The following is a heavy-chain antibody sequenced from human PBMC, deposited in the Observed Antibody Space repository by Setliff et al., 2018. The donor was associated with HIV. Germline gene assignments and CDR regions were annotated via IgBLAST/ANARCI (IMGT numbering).Heavy chain of an antibody. CDR2: INHSGST. CDR1: GGSFSSYF. J-gene: IGHJ4*02. CDR3: ARLPRQLLKGAAAYFDY. D-gene: IGHD5-18*01. Sequence: SETLSLTCAVYGGSFSSYFWSWIRQPPGKGLEWIGEINHSGSTNYNPSLETRVTISVDTSKNQFSLRLSSVTAADTAVYYCARLPRQLLKGAAAYFDYWGQGTLVTVSS. V-gene: IGHV4-34*01.